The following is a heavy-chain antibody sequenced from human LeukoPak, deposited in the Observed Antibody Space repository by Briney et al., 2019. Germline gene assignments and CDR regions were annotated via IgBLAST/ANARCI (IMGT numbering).Heavy chain of an antibody. CDR2: ITSSGTTI. D-gene: IGHD3-3*01. J-gene: IGHJ4*02. CDR1: GFTFSSYN. CDR3: ATDRGWHTSGYYLYYFEY. Sequence: GGSLRLSCAASGFTFSSYNMNWVRQAPGRGLECVSYITSSGTTIYDADSVRGRFTISRDNTMNSLYLQMSSLRAEDTAVYYCATDRGWHTSGYYLYYFEYWGQGTPVTYSS. V-gene: IGHV3-48*04.